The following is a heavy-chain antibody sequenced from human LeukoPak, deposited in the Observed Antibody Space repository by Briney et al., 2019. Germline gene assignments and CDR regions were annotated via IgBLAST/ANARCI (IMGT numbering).Heavy chain of an antibody. D-gene: IGHD1-26*01. CDR3: TRVTGSIDY. V-gene: IGHV1-8*01. J-gene: IGHJ4*02. CDR2: MNPKSGNT. CDR1: GYTFTNYD. Sequence: ASVKVSCKASGYTFTNYDINWVRQATGQGLEWMGWMNPKSGNTGYAQKFQGRVTMTRDTSISTAYMELGSLRSEDTAVYYCTRVTGSIDYWGQGTLVTVSS.